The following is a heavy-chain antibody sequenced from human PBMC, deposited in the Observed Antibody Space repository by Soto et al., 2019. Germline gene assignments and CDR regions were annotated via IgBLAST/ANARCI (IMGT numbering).Heavy chain of an antibody. Sequence: GGSLRLSCAAPGFTFSTYAMTWVRQAPGKGLEWVSGISGGGTTYYAESVRGRFTISRDNSQSTLYLHLSSLRAEDTAVFYCAARNGDYPLAHFDYWGQGTLVTVSS. D-gene: IGHD4-17*01. CDR2: ISGGGTT. V-gene: IGHV3-23*01. CDR1: GFTFSTYA. J-gene: IGHJ4*02. CDR3: AARNGDYPLAHFDY.